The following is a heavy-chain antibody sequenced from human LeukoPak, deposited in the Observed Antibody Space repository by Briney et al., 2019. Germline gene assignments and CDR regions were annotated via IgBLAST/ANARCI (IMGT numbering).Heavy chain of an antibody. D-gene: IGHD3-10*01. Sequence: ASVKVSYKASGYTFTSYGINWVRQAPAQGLEWMGWISAYNGNTNYAQKLQGRVTMTTDTSTSTAYMELRSLRSDDTAVYYCARGVYGSGTYYNLPLDYWGQGTLVTVSS. J-gene: IGHJ4*02. CDR2: ISAYNGNT. V-gene: IGHV1-18*01. CDR1: GYTFTSYG. CDR3: ARGVYGSGTYYNLPLDY.